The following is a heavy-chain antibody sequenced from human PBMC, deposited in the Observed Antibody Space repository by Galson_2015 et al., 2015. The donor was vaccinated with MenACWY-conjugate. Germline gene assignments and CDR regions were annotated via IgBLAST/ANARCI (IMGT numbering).Heavy chain of an antibody. CDR3: ARDPLRGRAVAGTGGY. J-gene: IGHJ4*02. CDR1: GFSVSTYA. Sequence: LRLSCAVSGFSVSTYAMAWVRQAPGKGLEWIGSIYYSGSTYYNPSLKSRVTISVDTSKNQFSLKLSSVTAADTAVYYCARDPLRGRAVAGTGGYWGQGTLVTVSS. CDR2: IYYSGST. D-gene: IGHD6-19*01. V-gene: IGHV4-39*07.